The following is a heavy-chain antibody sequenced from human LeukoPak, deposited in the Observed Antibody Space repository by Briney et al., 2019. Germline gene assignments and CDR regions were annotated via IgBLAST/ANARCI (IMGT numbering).Heavy chain of an antibody. CDR1: GFTFSNYG. V-gene: IGHV3-33*06. CDR2: IWSDGGNK. J-gene: IGHJ4*02. D-gene: IGHD2/OR15-2a*01. Sequence: GGSLRLSCVASGFTFSNYGMHWVRQAPGKGLEWVAVIWSDGGNKFYRDSVKGRFTISRDNSKNTLYLQMNSLSAEDTAVYYCAKGSTTFDYWGQGSLVTVSS. CDR3: AKGSTTFDY.